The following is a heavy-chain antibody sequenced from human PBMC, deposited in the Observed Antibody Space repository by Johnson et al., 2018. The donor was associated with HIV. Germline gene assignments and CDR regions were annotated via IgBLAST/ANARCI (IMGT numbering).Heavy chain of an antibody. J-gene: IGHJ3*02. CDR3: ARELRGLGAFDI. D-gene: IGHD4-23*01. CDR1: GFTFSSYA. CDR2: INWNGGST. Sequence: VQVVESGGGVVQPGGSLRLSCAASGFTFSSYAMHWVRQAPGKGLEWVSGINWNGGSTGYAGSVKGRFTISRDNDKNSLYLQMDSRRAEDTAVYYCARELRGLGAFDIWGQGTVVTVSS. V-gene: IGHV3-20*04.